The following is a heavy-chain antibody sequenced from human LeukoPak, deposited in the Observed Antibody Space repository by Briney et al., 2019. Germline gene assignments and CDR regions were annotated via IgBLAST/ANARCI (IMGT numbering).Heavy chain of an antibody. Sequence: PGGSLRLSCAASGFTVSSNDMSWVRQAPGKGLEWVSVIYSGGSTYYADSVKGRFTISRDNSKNTLYLQMNSLRAEDTAVYYCAREQSPSGMDVWGQGTTVTVSS. D-gene: IGHD5-24*01. CDR3: AREQSPSGMDV. J-gene: IGHJ6*02. CDR1: GFTVSSND. V-gene: IGHV3-53*01. CDR2: IYSGGST.